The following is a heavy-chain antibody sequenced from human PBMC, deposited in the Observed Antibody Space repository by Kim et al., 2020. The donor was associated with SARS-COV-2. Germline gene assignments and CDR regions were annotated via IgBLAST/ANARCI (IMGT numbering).Heavy chain of an antibody. J-gene: IGHJ4*02. D-gene: IGHD6-6*01. Sequence: STESMKGRFTISRDNAQNIVYLQMNSLRPEETAIFYCARDSSAGGGRNFDSWGQGTLVTVSS. CDR3: ARDSSAGGGRNFDS. V-gene: IGHV3-30*10.